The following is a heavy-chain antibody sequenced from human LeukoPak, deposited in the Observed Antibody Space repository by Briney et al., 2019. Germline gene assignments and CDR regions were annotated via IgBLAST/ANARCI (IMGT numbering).Heavy chain of an antibody. V-gene: IGHV3-48*01. CDR3: ARDLENTDMAYGGFYFDY. Sequence: GGSLRLSCAASGFTFSSYSMNWVRQAPGGGREWVSYISSISSTLYYADSMKGRFTISRDNAKNSLYLQMNTLRAEGTAVYYCARDLENTDMAYGGFYFDYWGQGTLVTVSS. CDR2: ISSISSTL. CDR1: GFTFSSYS. J-gene: IGHJ4*02. D-gene: IGHD5-18*01.